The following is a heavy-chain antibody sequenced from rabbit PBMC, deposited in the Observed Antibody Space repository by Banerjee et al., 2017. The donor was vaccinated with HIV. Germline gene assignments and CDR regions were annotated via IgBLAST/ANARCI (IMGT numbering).Heavy chain of an antibody. D-gene: IGHD8-1*01. CDR1: GLDFSTRYY. Sequence: QSLEESGGDLVKPGASLTLTCTASGLDFSTRYYMCWVRQAPGKGLELIACISTSSDSTYYASWAKGRFTISKTSSTTVTLQMTSLTAADTATYFCARGGSDYTSYYFNLWGPGTLVTVS. V-gene: IGHV1S40*01. CDR3: ARGGSDYTSYYFNL. J-gene: IGHJ4*01. CDR2: ISTSSDST.